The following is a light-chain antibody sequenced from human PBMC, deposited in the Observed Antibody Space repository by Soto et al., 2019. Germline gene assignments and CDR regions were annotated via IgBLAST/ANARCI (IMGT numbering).Light chain of an antibody. V-gene: IGKV3-15*01. Sequence: EIVMTQSPATLSVSPGVRATLSCRASQSVSSNLAWYQQKPGQAPRLLIYGASTRATGIPARFSGSGSGTEFTLTISSLQPEDVAVYYCQQYNNWLRFPFGPGTKVDIK. CDR2: GAS. J-gene: IGKJ3*01. CDR3: QQYNNWLRFP. CDR1: QSVSSN.